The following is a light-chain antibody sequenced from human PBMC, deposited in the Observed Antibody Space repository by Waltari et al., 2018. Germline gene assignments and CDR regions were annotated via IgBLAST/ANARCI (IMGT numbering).Light chain of an antibody. CDR1: SSDVGGYNY. CDR2: EVS. Sequence: QSALTQPPSASGSPGQSVTISCTGTSSDVGGYNYVSWYQQYPGKAPKLMIYEVSKRPSGGPDRCSGPKSGNTAALTVAGLQAEDEADYYCSSYAGSNNLVVFGGGTKLTVL. J-gene: IGLJ2*01. CDR3: SSYAGSNNLVV. V-gene: IGLV2-8*01.